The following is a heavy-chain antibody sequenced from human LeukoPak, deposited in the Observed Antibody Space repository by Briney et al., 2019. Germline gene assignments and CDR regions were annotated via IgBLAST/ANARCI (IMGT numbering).Heavy chain of an antibody. CDR3: ARGPRIFGVVILDY. D-gene: IGHD3-3*02. V-gene: IGHV1-69*05. CDR2: IIPIFGTA. CDR1: GGTFSSYA. Sequence: SVKVSCKASGGTFSSYAISWVRQAPGQGLEWRGGIIPIFGTANYAQKFQGRVTITTDESTSTAYMELSSLRSEDTAVYYCARGPRIFGVVILDYWGQGTLVTVSS. J-gene: IGHJ4*02.